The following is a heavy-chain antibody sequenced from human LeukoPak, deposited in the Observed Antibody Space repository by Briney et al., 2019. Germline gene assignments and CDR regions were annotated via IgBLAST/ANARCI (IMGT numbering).Heavy chain of an antibody. V-gene: IGHV4-38-2*02. Sequence: PSETLSLTCTVSGYSISSGHYRGWIRQPPGKGLEWIGSMYHSGSTYYNPPLKSRVTISEDTSKNQFSLKLRSVTAADTAVYYCVRGPRFGELLWHWFDPWGQGTLVTVSS. CDR3: VRGPRFGELLWHWFDP. D-gene: IGHD3-10*01. CDR2: MYHSGST. CDR1: GYSISSGHY. J-gene: IGHJ5*02.